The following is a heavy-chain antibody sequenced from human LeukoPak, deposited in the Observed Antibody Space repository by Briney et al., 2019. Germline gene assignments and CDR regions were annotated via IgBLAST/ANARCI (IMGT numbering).Heavy chain of an antibody. CDR2: ISPDGTNI. D-gene: IGHD5-12*01. J-gene: IGHJ4*02. CDR1: GFTFSAYG. Sequence: PGGTLRLSCAASGFTFSAYGMTWVRQAPGKRLEYVSGISPDGTNIFYADSVKGRFTMSRDNSRDMIYLQMGSLRVEDTAVYYCARDGVATNDYWGQGILVAVSS. V-gene: IGHV3-64*02. CDR3: ARDGVATNDY.